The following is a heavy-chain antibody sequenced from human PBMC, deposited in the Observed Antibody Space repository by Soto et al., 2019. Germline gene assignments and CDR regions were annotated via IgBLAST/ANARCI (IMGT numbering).Heavy chain of an antibody. Sequence: QVQLVESGGGVVQPGRSLRLSCAASGFTFSSYGMHWVRQAPGKGLEWVAVISYDGSNKYYADSVKGRFTISRDNSKNTLYLQMNSLRAEDTAVYYCAKDLADYGDYPRADYYYGMDVWGQGTTVTVSS. V-gene: IGHV3-30*18. CDR3: AKDLADYGDYPRADYYYGMDV. CDR2: ISYDGSNK. D-gene: IGHD4-17*01. J-gene: IGHJ6*02. CDR1: GFTFSSYG.